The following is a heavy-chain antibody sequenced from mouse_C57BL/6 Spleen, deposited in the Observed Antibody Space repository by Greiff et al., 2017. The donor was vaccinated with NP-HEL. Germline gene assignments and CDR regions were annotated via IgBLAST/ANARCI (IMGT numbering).Heavy chain of an antibody. Sequence: QVQLKESGPELVKPGASVKISCKASGYAFSSSWMNWVKQRPGKGLEWIGRIYPGDGDTNYNGKFKGKATLTADKSSSTAYMQLSSLTSEDSAVYFCARVELGRNYFDYWGQGTTLTVSS. CDR1: GYAFSSSW. D-gene: IGHD4-1*01. V-gene: IGHV1-82*01. J-gene: IGHJ2*01. CDR3: ARVELGRNYFDY. CDR2: IYPGDGDT.